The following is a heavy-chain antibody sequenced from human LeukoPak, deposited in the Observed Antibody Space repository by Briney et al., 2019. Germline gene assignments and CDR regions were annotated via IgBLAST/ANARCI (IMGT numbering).Heavy chain of an antibody. Sequence: PSETLSLTCTVSGGPISSYYWNWIRQPPGRGLEWIGYIYYSGSTNYNPSLKSRVTISVDTSKNQFSLKLSSVTAADTAVYYCARGWGYFDYWGQGTLVTVSS. CDR2: IYYSGST. CDR3: ARGWGYFDY. CDR1: GGPISSYY. J-gene: IGHJ4*02. D-gene: IGHD3-16*01. V-gene: IGHV4-59*01.